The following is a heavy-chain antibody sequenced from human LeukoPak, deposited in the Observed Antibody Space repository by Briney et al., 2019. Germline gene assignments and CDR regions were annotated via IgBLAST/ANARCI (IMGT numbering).Heavy chain of an antibody. CDR1: VFTSRKAW. V-gene: IGHV3-15*01. CDR3: TSSTMVRGVTIYWYFDL. D-gene: IGHD3-10*01. Sequence: GGALRLSRAPPVFTSRKAWISWVPQAPGTGLGWVGRIKSKTDGGTTDYAAPVKGRFTISRDDSKNTLYLQMNSLKTEDTAVYYCTSSTMVRGVTIYWYFDLWGRGTLVTVSS. CDR2: IKSKTDGGTT. J-gene: IGHJ2*01.